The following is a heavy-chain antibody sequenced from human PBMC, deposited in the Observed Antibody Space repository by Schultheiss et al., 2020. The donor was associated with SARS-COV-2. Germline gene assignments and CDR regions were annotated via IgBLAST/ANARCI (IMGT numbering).Heavy chain of an antibody. Sequence: SETLSLTCAVYGGSFSGYYWSWIRQPPGKGLEWIGEINHSGSTNYNPSLKSRVTISVDKSKNQFSLKLSSVTAADTAVYYCARGISSIAVAGTYWFDPWGQGILVTVSS. CDR2: INHSGST. CDR3: ARGISSIAVAGTYWFDP. CDR1: GGSFSGYY. V-gene: IGHV4-34*01. D-gene: IGHD6-19*01. J-gene: IGHJ5*02.